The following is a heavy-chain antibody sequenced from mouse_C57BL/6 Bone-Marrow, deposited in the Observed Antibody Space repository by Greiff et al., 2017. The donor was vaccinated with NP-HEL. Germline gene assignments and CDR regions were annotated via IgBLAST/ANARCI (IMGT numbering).Heavy chain of an antibody. CDR3: ARRRKPYFDY. Sequence: VKLMESGAELVRPGTSVKVSCKASGYAFTNYLIEWVKQRPGQGLEWIGVINPGSGGTNYNEKFKGKATLTADKSSSTAYMQLSSLTSEDSAVYFCARRRKPYFDYWGQGTTLTVSS. CDR1: GYAFTNYL. CDR2: INPGSGGT. J-gene: IGHJ2*01. V-gene: IGHV1-54*01.